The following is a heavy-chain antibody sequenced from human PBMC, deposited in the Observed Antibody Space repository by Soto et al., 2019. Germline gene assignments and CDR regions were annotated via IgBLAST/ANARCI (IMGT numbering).Heavy chain of an antibody. Sequence: QVQLQQWGAGLLKPSETLSLTCAVYGGSFSGYYWSWIRQHPGKGLEWIGEINHSGSTNDNPSLNSRFTISVDTSKNQFSRKLSSVRAGDTAVYYCARGWGCSGGSCYSNYCYYVDVWGKGTTVTVSS. CDR2: INHSGST. CDR3: ARGWGCSGGSCYSNYCYYVDV. CDR1: GGSFSGYY. V-gene: IGHV4-34*01. J-gene: IGHJ6*03. D-gene: IGHD2-15*01.